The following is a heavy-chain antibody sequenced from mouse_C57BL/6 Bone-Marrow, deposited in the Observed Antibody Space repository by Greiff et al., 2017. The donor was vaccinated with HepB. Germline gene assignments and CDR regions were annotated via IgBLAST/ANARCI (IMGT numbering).Heavy chain of an antibody. CDR2: ICTGGGT. Sequence: QVQLKQSGPGLVAPSQILSITCTVSGFSLTSYAISWVRQPPGKGLEWLGVICTGGGTNYNSALKSRLSISKDNSKSQVFLKMNSLQTDDTARYYCARNGYYFYYAMDYWGQGTSVTVSS. CDR3: ARNGYYFYYAMDY. J-gene: IGHJ4*01. D-gene: IGHD2-3*01. CDR1: GFSLTSYA. V-gene: IGHV2-9-1*01.